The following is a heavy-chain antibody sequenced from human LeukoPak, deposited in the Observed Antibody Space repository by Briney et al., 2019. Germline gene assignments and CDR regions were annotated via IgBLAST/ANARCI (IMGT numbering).Heavy chain of an antibody. J-gene: IGHJ5*02. CDR2: IYTSGST. D-gene: IGHD2-15*01. V-gene: IGHV4-4*07. Sequence: PSETLSLTCTVSGGSISSYYWSWIRQPAGKGLEWIGRIYTSGSTNYNPSLKSRVTMSVDTSKNQFSLKLSSVTAADTAVYYCAREIKGGPVVAAYFNWFDPWGQGTLVTVSS. CDR3: AREIKGGPVVAAYFNWFDP. CDR1: GGSISSYY.